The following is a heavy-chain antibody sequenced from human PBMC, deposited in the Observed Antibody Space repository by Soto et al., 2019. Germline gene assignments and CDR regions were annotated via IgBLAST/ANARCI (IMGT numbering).Heavy chain of an antibody. CDR3: ARAVCSGGSCSSYYYYGMDV. CDR1: GYTFTGYY. V-gene: IGHV1-2*04. CDR2: INPNSGGT. Sequence: VSVKVYCQASGYTFTGYYMRWVRHATGQGLEWMGWINPNSGGTNYAQKFQGWVTMTRDTSISTAYMELSRLRSDDTAVYYCARAVCSGGSCSSYYYYGMDVWGQGTTVTVSS. D-gene: IGHD2-15*01. J-gene: IGHJ6*02.